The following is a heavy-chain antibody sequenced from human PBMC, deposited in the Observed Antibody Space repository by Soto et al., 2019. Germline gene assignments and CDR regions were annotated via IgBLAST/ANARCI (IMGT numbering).Heavy chain of an antibody. J-gene: IGHJ5*02. CDR2: MYESGST. CDR1: HASVNRGGYS. CDR3: VRVGLLHNGGTWFDP. D-gene: IGHD3-22*01. Sequence: LSLTCAVSHASVNRGGYSWSWIRQSPVKGLEWIGYMYESGSTYYNPSLKSRVTISADRSKNQLSLKLTSVTAADTAVYYCVRVGLLHNGGTWFDPWGQGTQVTVSS. V-gene: IGHV4-30-2*06.